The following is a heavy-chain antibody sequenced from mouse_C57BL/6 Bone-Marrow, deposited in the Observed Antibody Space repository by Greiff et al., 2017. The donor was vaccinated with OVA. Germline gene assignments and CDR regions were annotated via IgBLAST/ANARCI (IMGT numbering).Heavy chain of an antibody. CDR1: GYSITSGYY. CDR2: ISYDGSN. V-gene: IGHV3-6*01. D-gene: IGHD1-1*01. CDR3: ARRGGVGY. J-gene: IGHJ2*01. Sequence: EVQLQQSGPGLVKPSQSLSLTCSVTGYSITSGYYWNWIRQFPGNKLEWMGYISYDGSNNYNPSLKNRISITRDTSKNQFFLKLNSVTTEDTATYYCARRGGVGYWGQGTTLTVSS.